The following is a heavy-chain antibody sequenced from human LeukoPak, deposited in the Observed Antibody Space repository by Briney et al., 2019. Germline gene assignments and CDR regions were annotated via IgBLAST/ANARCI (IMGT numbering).Heavy chain of an antibody. V-gene: IGHV3-30*02. D-gene: IGHD3-10*01. Sequence: PGGSLRLSCAASGFTFSSYGMHWVRQAPGKGLEWVAFIRYDGSNKYYADSVKGRFTISRDNSKNTLYLQMNSLRAEDTAVYYCAKDSKLRGGRLYYFDYWGQGTLVTVSS. CDR2: IRYDGSNK. J-gene: IGHJ4*02. CDR1: GFTFSSYG. CDR3: AKDSKLRGGRLYYFDY.